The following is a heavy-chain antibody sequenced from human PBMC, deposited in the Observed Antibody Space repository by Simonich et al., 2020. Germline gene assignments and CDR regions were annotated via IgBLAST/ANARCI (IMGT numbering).Heavy chain of an antibody. CDR3: ARNGLVGILKAFDI. V-gene: IGHV1-2*02. CDR2: INTNSGGT. J-gene: IGHJ3*02. CDR1: GYTFTGYY. Sequence: QVQLVQSGAEVKKPGASVKVSCKASGYTFTGYYMHCVRQAPGQGLEWEEWINTNSGGTNYDQKFKGRVTMTRDTSISTAYMELSRLRSDDTAVYYCARNGLVGILKAFDIWGQGTMVTVSS. D-gene: IGHD2-21*01.